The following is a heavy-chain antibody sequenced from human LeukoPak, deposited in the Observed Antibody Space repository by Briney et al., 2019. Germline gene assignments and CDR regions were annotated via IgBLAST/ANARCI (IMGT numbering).Heavy chain of an antibody. J-gene: IGHJ4*02. Sequence: PGGSLRLSCAASGFTFSSYAMSWVRQAPGKGLEWVSAISGSGGSTYYAESVKGRFTISRDNSKNTLYLQMNSLRAEDTAVYYCAKGPVVVPAAASDYWGQGTLVTVSS. CDR3: AKGPVVVPAAASDY. CDR1: GFTFSSYA. CDR2: ISGSGGST. D-gene: IGHD2-2*01. V-gene: IGHV3-23*01.